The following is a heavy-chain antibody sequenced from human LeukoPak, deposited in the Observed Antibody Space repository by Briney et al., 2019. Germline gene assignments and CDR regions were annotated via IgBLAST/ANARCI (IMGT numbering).Heavy chain of an antibody. V-gene: IGHV4-34*01. D-gene: IGHD3-3*01. J-gene: IGHJ3*02. CDR1: GGSFSGYY. CDR3: ARSIFGVVHDAFVI. Sequence: SETLSLTCAVYGGSFSGYYWSWIRQPPGKGLEWIGEINHSGSTNYNPSLKSRVTISVDTSKNQFSLKLSSVTAADTAVYYCARSIFGVVHDAFVIWGQGTMVTVSS. CDR2: INHSGST.